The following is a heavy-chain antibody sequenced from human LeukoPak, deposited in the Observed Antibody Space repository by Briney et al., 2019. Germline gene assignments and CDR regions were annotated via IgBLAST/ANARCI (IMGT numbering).Heavy chain of an antibody. V-gene: IGHV4-34*01. J-gene: IGHJ5*02. CDR1: GGSFSGYY. Sequence: PSETLSLTCVVYGGSFSGYYWSWIRQPPGKGLEWIGEINHSGSTNYNPSLKSRVTISVDTSKNQFSLKLSSVTAADTAVYYCARVFYDSSGYYPPNNWFDPWGQGTLVTVSS. CDR2: INHSGST. D-gene: IGHD3-22*01. CDR3: ARVFYDSSGYYPPNNWFDP.